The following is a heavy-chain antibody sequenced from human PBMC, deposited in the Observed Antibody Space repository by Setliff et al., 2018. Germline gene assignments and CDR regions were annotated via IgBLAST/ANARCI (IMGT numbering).Heavy chain of an antibody. V-gene: IGHV4-59*01. CDR2: MYYSGST. Sequence: SETLSLTCTVSGGSISSYYWSWIRQPPGKGLEWIGYMYYSGSTNYNPSFKSRATISVGTSKNQFSLKLSSVTAADTAVYYCARAPPSSGWTPRGYYYYYMDVWGKGTTVTVSS. D-gene: IGHD6-19*01. CDR1: GGSISSYY. J-gene: IGHJ6*03. CDR3: ARAPPSSGWTPRGYYYYYMDV.